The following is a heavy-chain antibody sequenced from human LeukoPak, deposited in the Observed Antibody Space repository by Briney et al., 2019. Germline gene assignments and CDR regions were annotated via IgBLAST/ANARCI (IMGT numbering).Heavy chain of an antibody. D-gene: IGHD6-19*01. CDR1: GGSFSGYY. V-gene: IGHV4-34*01. CDR3: AKVGYSSGWYSGWFDP. CDR2: INHSGSI. J-gene: IGHJ5*02. Sequence: SETLSLTCAVYGGSFSGYYWSWIRQPPGKGLEWIGEINHSGSINYNPSLKSRVTISVDTSKNQFSLKLSSVTAADTAVYYCAKVGYSSGWYSGWFDPWGQGTLVTVSS.